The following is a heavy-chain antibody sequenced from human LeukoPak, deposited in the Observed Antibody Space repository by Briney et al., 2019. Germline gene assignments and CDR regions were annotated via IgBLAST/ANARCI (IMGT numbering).Heavy chain of an antibody. D-gene: IGHD5-24*01. V-gene: IGHV3-23*01. J-gene: IGHJ4*02. Sequence: PGGSLRLSCAASGFTFSSYAMSWVRQAPGKGLGWVSAISGSGGSTYYADSVKGRFTISRDNSKNTLYLQMNSLRAEETAVYYCAKGEDGYNYVDYWGQGTLVTVSS. CDR1: GFTFSSYA. CDR2: ISGSGGST. CDR3: AKGEDGYNYVDY.